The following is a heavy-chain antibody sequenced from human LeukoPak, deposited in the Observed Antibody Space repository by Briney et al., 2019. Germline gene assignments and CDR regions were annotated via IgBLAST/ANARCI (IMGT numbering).Heavy chain of an antibody. Sequence: GGSLRLSCAASGFTFSSYAMHWVRQAPGKGLEWVAVISYDGSNKYYADSAKGRFTISRENAKNSLYLQMNSLSAGDTAVYYCASSPAYSNNWDAIDNWGQGTLVTVSS. D-gene: IGHD6-13*01. J-gene: IGHJ4*02. CDR3: ASSPAYSNNWDAIDN. CDR1: GFTFSSYA. CDR2: ISYDGSNK. V-gene: IGHV3-30*14.